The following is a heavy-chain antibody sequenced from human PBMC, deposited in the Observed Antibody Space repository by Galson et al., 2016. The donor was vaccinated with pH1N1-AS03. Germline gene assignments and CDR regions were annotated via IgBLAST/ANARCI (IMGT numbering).Heavy chain of an antibody. CDR2: IYWNDDI. J-gene: IGHJ5*02. CDR3: ARAYYGDFADWFDP. CDR1: GFSLSTRGVG. Sequence: PALVKPTQTLTLTCTFSGFSLSTRGVGVGWIRQAPGKALEWLAIIYWNDDIRYSPSLRNRLTITKDTSKSQVVLTMTNMDPVDTATYFCARAYYGDFADWFDPWGQGTLATVSS. D-gene: IGHD4-17*01. V-gene: IGHV2-5*01.